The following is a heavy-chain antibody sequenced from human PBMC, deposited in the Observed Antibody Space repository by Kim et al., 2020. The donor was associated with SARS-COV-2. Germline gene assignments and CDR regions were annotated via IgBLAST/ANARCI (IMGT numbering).Heavy chain of an antibody. Sequence: GGSLRLSCAASGFTFSSYSMNWVRQAPGKGLEWVSSISSSSSYIYYADSVKGRFTISRDNAKNSLYLQMNSLRAEDTAVYYCARDFGPLLRYGMDVWGQGTTVTVSS. D-gene: IGHD3-22*01. CDR1: GFTFSSYS. J-gene: IGHJ6*02. CDR2: ISSSSSYI. CDR3: ARDFGPLLRYGMDV. V-gene: IGHV3-21*01.